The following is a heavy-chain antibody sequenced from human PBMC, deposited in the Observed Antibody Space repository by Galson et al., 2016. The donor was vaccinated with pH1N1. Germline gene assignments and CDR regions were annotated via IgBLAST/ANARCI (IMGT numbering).Heavy chain of an antibody. D-gene: IGHD2/OR15-2a*01. V-gene: IGHV3-48*02. Sequence: SLRLSCAASGFRFSDYSMNWVRQAPGKGLEWVSYISGKSSTRQYADSVKGRFTISRDNAKNSLFLHMNSLSDEDTAVYYCARDSPSYRFYYFDLWGRGTLVTVSS. CDR3: ARDSPSYRFYYFDL. J-gene: IGHJ2*01. CDR2: ISGKSSTR. CDR1: GFRFSDYS.